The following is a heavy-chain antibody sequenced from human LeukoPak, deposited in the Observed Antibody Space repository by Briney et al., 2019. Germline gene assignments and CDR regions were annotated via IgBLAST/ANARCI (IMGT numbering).Heavy chain of an antibody. CDR1: GFTFTSYA. Sequence: GGSLRLSCAASGFTFTSYAMSWVRQAPGKGLEWVSTFSGASTTSYADAVKGRVTISRDNSKNILYLQLNSLRAEDTAVYYCAIDLEDSSPLGALDMWGQGTMVTVSS. D-gene: IGHD3-22*01. CDR3: AIDLEDSSPLGALDM. V-gene: IGHV3-23*01. CDR2: FSGASTT. J-gene: IGHJ3*02.